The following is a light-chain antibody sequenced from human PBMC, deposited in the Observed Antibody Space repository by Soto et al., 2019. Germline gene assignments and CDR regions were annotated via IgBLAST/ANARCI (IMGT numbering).Light chain of an antibody. Sequence: QSVLTQPPSASGTPGQRVTMSCSGSGSNIGPNYVYWFQQFPGTAPKLLIYNNDQRPSGVPDRFSGSKSGTSASLGISGLRSEDEADYYCAAWDDSLSGRVFGGGTKQTVL. CDR3: AAWDDSLSGRV. V-gene: IGLV1-47*02. J-gene: IGLJ3*02. CDR1: GSNIGPNY. CDR2: NND.